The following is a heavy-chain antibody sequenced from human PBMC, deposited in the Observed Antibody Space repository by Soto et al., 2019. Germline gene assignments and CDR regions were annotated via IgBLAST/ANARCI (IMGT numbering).Heavy chain of an antibody. J-gene: IGHJ4*01. CDR2: IYPGDSDT. CDR3: ARLGPSAAEYYLPFDY. D-gene: IGHD3-10*01. V-gene: IGHV5-51*01. CDR1: GYSFTSYW. Sequence: PGESLKISCKGSGYSFTSYWIGWVRQMPGKGLEWMGIIYPGDSDTRYSPSFQGQVTISADKSISTAYLQWSSLKASDTAMYYCARLGPSAAEYYLPFDYWGHGTLVTVSS.